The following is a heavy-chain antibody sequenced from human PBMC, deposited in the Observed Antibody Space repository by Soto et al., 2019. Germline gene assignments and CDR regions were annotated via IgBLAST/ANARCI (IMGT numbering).Heavy chain of an antibody. CDR2: INPSGGST. Sequence: QVQLVQSGAEVKKPGASVKVSCKASGYTFTSYYTHWVRQAPGQGLEWMGIINPSGGSTSYAQKLQGRVTMTRDTSTSTVYMELSSLRSEDTAVYYCARDGGDGIVVVPAAIRYAFDIWGQGTMVTVSS. D-gene: IGHD2-2*01. V-gene: IGHV1-46*01. CDR3: ARDGGDGIVVVPAAIRYAFDI. J-gene: IGHJ3*02. CDR1: GYTFTSYY.